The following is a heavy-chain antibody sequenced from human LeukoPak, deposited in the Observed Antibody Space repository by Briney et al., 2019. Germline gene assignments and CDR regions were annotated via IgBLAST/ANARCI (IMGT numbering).Heavy chain of an antibody. CDR2: FDPEDGET. Sequence: ASVTVSCQVSGYTLTELSMHWVRQAPGKGLEWMGGFDPEDGETIYAQKFQGRVTMTENTSTDTAYMGMSSLRSEDTAVYYCAKDFTIIVQHWGQGTLVTVSS. CDR3: AKDFTIIVQH. CDR1: GYTLTELS. J-gene: IGHJ1*01. D-gene: IGHD3-22*01. V-gene: IGHV1-24*01.